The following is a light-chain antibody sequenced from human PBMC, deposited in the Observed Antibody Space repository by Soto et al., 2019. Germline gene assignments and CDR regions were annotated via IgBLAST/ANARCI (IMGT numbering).Light chain of an antibody. CDR3: QQYNNNPWT. J-gene: IGKJ1*01. V-gene: IGKV1-5*01. CDR2: DAS. CDR1: QSIRTW. Sequence: DIQMTQSPSTLSASVGDRVTITCRASQSIRTWLAWYQQKPGKAPKLLIYDASSLKSGVPSRFSGGGSGTEFTLTISSLQPDDFTTYYCQQYNNNPWTLGQGTNLDIK.